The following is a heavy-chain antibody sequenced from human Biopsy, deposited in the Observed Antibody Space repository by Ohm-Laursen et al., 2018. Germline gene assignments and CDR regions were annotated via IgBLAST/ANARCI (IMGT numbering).Heavy chain of an antibody. D-gene: IGHD1-26*01. CDR1: GGSMTGYE. Sequence: GTLSLTCSVSGGSMTGYEWSWIRLAPGKGLEWIGYIYYSGGTKYNPSLASRVTFSVDMSKSQFSLKLYSVTAADTAVYYCAGVEAGTYDALDIWGQGTLVAVSA. V-gene: IGHV4-59*01. J-gene: IGHJ3*02. CDR3: AGVEAGTYDALDI. CDR2: IYYSGGT.